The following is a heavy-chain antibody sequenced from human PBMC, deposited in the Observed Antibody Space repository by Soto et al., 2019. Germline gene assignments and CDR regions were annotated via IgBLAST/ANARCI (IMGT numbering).Heavy chain of an antibody. V-gene: IGHV1-69*01. CDR1: GGTFGSYA. CDR2: IIPSPGTA. CDR3: AKAPGRRTSLEIYYYYYYGIAV. J-gene: IGHJ6*02. D-gene: IGHD2-2*01. Sequence: QVQLVQSGAEVKKPGSSVKVSCRASGGTFGSYAISWVRQAPGQGLEWMGGIIPSPGTANYAQKFQGRVTIAAAQSRTPAYMRRTRLRSEAPAVYYCAKAPGRRTSLEIYYYYYYGIAVWRQATTVTVSS.